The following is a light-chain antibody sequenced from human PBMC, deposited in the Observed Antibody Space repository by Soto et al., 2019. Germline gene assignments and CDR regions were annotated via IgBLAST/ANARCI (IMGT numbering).Light chain of an antibody. CDR1: MRDVGAYNL. V-gene: IGLV2-14*01. Sequence: QSALTQPASVSGSAGQSITISCSGTMRDVGAYNLVSWYQQHPGTAPKLIIYEVRNRPSGISSRFSGSRSGNTASLTISGHQPEEEGYYYSSAYTAGSPLVFGGGTKLTVL. CDR2: EVR. CDR3: SAYTAGSPLV. J-gene: IGLJ3*02.